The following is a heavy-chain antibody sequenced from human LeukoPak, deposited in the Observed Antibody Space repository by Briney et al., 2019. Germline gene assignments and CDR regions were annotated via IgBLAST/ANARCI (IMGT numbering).Heavy chain of an antibody. Sequence: KPSETLSLTCTVSGGSISSSSYYWGWIRQPPGKGLEWIGGIYYSGSTYYNPSLKSRVTISVDTSKNQFSLKLSSVTAADTAVYYCARAGSGTFFQFDYWGQGTLVTVSS. CDR1: GGSISSSSYY. D-gene: IGHD3-10*01. CDR2: IYYSGST. J-gene: IGHJ4*02. V-gene: IGHV4-39*01. CDR3: ARAGSGTFFQFDY.